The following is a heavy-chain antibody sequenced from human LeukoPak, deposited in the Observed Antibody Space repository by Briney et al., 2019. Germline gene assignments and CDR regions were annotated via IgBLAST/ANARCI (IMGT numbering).Heavy chain of an antibody. CDR3: ARAPGLFPFDY. Sequence: PSQTLSLTCAVSGGSISSGGYSWSWLRQPPGKGLEWIGYIYHSGSTYYNPSLKSRVTISVDRSKNQFSLKLSSVTAADTAVYYCARAPGLFPFDYWGQGTLVTVSS. CDR2: IYHSGST. D-gene: IGHD2-21*01. CDR1: GGSISSGGYS. V-gene: IGHV4-30-2*01. J-gene: IGHJ4*01.